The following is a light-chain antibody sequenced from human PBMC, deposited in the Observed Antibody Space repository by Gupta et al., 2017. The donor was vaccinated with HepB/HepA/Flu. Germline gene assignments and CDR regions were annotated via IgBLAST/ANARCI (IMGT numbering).Light chain of an antibody. Sequence: SYELTQPLSVSVALGRTARITCGGNNIGSKNVHWYQQKPVQAPVLVIYRDSNRPSEIPERFSGSNSGNTATLTISRAQAGDEADYYCQVWDITTAHVVFGGGTNLTVL. CDR2: RDS. CDR3: QVWDITTAHVV. J-gene: IGLJ2*01. V-gene: IGLV3-9*01. CDR1: NIGSKN.